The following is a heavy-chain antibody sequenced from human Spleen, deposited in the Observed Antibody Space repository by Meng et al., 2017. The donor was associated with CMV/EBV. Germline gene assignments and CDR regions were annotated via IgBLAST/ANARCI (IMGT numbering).Heavy chain of an antibody. V-gene: IGHV3-53*01. D-gene: IGHD7-27*01. J-gene: IGHJ4*02. CDR3: ARKRPFSNWGSLDY. Sequence: GGSLRLSCAISGFLFDDYEMNWVRQAPGKGLEWVSVVYSGGTTSYADSVRGRFSISRDNSKNTVYLQLNSLRVEDTAVYYCARKRPFSNWGSLDYWGQGALVTVSS. CDR1: GFLFDDYE. CDR2: VYSGGTT.